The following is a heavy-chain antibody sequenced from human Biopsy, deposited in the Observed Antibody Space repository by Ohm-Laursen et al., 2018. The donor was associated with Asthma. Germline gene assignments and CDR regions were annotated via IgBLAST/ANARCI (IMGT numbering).Heavy chain of an antibody. CDR3: ATTFDGGFRWDF. J-gene: IGHJ4*02. CDR2: IRVGYSIV. Sequence: ESLKISCKASGNTFTDYWIGWVRQMPGQGLEWMGIIRVGYSIVKYSPSFQVQVTISADKSVSSSYLQWTSLEASDSATYFCATTFDGGFRWDFWGQGTLVSVAS. CDR1: GNTFTDYW. V-gene: IGHV5-51*01. D-gene: IGHD3-16*01.